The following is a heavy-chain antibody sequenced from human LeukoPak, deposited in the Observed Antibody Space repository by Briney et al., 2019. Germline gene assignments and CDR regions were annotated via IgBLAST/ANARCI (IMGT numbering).Heavy chain of an antibody. J-gene: IGHJ5*02. Sequence: PGGSLRLSCVASGITLNNYAMYWVRQAPGKGLEWVAAISYDGSNKYYADSVMGRCTISRDNSKNTLYLQMNSLRAEDTAVYYCAKDYSSNWYNWFDPWGQGTLVTVSS. CDR1: GITLNNYA. CDR3: AKDYSSNWYNWFDP. CDR2: ISYDGSNK. D-gene: IGHD6-13*01. V-gene: IGHV3-30*04.